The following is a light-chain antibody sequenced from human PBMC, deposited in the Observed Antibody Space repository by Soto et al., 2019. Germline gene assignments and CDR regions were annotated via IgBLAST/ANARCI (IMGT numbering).Light chain of an antibody. V-gene: IGKV3-20*01. J-gene: IGKJ3*01. CDR3: QQYGSSPFT. CDR2: GAS. CDR1: QSVSSSY. Sequence: EIVLTQSPGTLSLSPGERATLSCRASQSVSSSYLAWYQQKPGQAPRLLIYGASSRATGIPDRFSGSGSGTDFTLTISTLDPEDFAVYYWQQYGSSPFTFGPGTKVDIK.